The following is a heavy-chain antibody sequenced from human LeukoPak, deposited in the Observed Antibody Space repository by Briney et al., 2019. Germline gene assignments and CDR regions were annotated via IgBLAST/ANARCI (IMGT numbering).Heavy chain of an antibody. D-gene: IGHD2-15*01. V-gene: IGHV4-30-4*01. CDR1: GGSISSGDYY. CDR2: IYYSGST. J-gene: IGHJ4*02. CDR3: AREVGAAFDY. Sequence: SQTLSLTCTVSGGSISSGDYYWSWVRQPPGKGLEWIGYIYYSGSTYYNPSLKSRVTISVDTSKNQFSLKLGSVTAADTVVYYCAREVGAAFDYWGQGTLVTVSS.